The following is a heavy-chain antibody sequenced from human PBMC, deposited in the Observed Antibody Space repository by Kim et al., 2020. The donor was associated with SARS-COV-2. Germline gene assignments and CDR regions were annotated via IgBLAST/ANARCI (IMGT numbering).Heavy chain of an antibody. CDR2: INHSGST. D-gene: IGHD6-25*01. CDR3: ARGRGGPSGDY. J-gene: IGHJ4*02. Sequence: SETLSLTCAVYGGSFSGYYWSWIRQPPGKGLEWIGEINHSGSTNYNPSLKSRVTISVDTSKNQFSLKLSSVTAADTAVYYCARGRGGPSGDYWGQGTLVTVSS. V-gene: IGHV4-34*01. CDR1: GGSFSGYY.